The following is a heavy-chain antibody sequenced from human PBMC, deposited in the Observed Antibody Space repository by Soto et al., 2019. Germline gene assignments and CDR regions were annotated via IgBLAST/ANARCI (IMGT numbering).Heavy chain of an antibody. CDR3: EKEDRAHPRGSFDP. CDR2: ISSDGTST. Sequence: GGSMRISFAVSGFPFSNYSMTWVRPAPGKGLEWVSCISSDGTSTYYADSVKGRFTISRDNSKNTLYLQMNSLRAEDTALYFCEKEDRAHPRGSFDPWGQGTLVTVSS. CDR1: GFPFSNYS. V-gene: IGHV3-23*01. D-gene: IGHD3-16*01. J-gene: IGHJ5*02.